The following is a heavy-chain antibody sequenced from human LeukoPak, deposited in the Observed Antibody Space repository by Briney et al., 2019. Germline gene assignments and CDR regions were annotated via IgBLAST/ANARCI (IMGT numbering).Heavy chain of an antibody. Sequence: ASVKVSCKASGYTFTSYAMNWVRQAPGQGLEWMGWINTNTGNPTYAQGFTGRFVFSLDTSVSTAYLQISSLKAEDTAVYYCARDRRLAAAIEDAFDIWGQGTMVTVSS. J-gene: IGHJ3*02. D-gene: IGHD6-13*01. CDR1: GYTFTSYA. CDR2: INTNTGNP. V-gene: IGHV7-4-1*02. CDR3: ARDRRLAAAIEDAFDI.